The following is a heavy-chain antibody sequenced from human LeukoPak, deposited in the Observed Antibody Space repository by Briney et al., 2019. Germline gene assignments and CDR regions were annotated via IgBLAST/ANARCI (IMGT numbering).Heavy chain of an antibody. V-gene: IGHV1-69*13. D-gene: IGHD3-10*01. CDR2: IIPIFGTA. CDR3: ASPADYGSGSYYTY. Sequence: SVKVSCKASGGTFSSYAISWVRQAPGQGLEWMGGIIPIFGTASYAQKFQGRVTITADESTSTAYMELSSLRSEDTAVYYCASPADYGSGSYYTYWGQGTLVTVSS. J-gene: IGHJ4*02. CDR1: GGTFSSYA.